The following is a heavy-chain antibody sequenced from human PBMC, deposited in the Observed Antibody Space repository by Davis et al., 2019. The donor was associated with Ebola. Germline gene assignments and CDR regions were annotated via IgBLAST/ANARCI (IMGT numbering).Heavy chain of an antibody. V-gene: IGHV4-34*01. D-gene: IGHD6-19*01. CDR2: INHSGST. CDR1: GGSFSGYY. Sequence: SETLSLTCAVYGGSFSGYYWSWIRQPPGKGLEWIGEINHSGSTNYNPSLKSRVTISVDKSKNQFSLKLSSVTAADTAVYYCARRVEEAVADYWGQGTLVTVSS. CDR3: ARRVEEAVADY. J-gene: IGHJ4*02.